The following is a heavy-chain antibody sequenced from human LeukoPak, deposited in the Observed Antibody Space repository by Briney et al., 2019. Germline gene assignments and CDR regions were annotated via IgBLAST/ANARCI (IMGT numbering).Heavy chain of an antibody. CDR2: INHSGSI. V-gene: IGHV4-34*01. D-gene: IGHD2-15*01. CDR3: ARGGLGYCSGGSCYTLKYNWFDP. CDR1: GESFSGYY. J-gene: IGHJ5*02. Sequence: SETLSLTCADHGESFSGYYWSWIRQPPGKGLEWIGEINHSGSINNTPFLKSRVTIPVDTSKNQFSLKLSYMTAADTAVYYCARGGLGYCSGGSCYTLKYNWFDPWGQATLVTVSS.